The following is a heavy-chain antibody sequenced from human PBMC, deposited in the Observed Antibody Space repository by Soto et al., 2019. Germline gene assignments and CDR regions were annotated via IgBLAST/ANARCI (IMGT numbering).Heavy chain of an antibody. J-gene: IGHJ4*02. CDR3: ARSITIFGVVIPNFDY. CDR1: GYTFTSYG. CDR2: ISTYNGNT. Sequence: ASVKVSCKASGYTFTSYGISWVRQAPGQGLEWMGWISTYNGNTNYAQKLQGRVTMTTDTSTSTAYMGLRSLRSDDTAVYYCARSITIFGVVIPNFDYWGQGTLVTVSS. V-gene: IGHV1-18*01. D-gene: IGHD3-3*01.